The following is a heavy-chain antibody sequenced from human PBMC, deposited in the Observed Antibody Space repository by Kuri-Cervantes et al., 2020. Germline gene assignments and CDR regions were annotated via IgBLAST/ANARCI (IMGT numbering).Heavy chain of an antibody. V-gene: IGHV4-30-4*08. Sequence: SETLSLTCTVSGGSVSSGSYYWSWIRQPPGKGLEWIGYIYYSGSTYYNPSLKSRVTISVDTSKNQFSLKLSSVTAADTAVYYCATILTGYVDYWGQGTLVTVSS. CDR3: ATILTGYVDY. CDR2: IYYSGST. CDR1: GGSVSSGSYY. D-gene: IGHD3-9*01. J-gene: IGHJ4*02.